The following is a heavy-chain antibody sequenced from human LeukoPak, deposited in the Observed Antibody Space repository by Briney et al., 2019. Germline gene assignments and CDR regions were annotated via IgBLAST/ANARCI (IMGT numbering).Heavy chain of an antibody. J-gene: IGHJ5*02. CDR2: IYYSGST. CDR1: GGSISSYY. CDR3: ARLTGYSSESWFDP. V-gene: IGHV4-59*01. D-gene: IGHD3-9*01. Sequence: PSETLSPTCTVSGGSISSYYWSWIRQPPGKGLEWIGYIYYSGSTNYNPSLKSRVTISVDTSKNQFSLKLSSVTAADTAVYYCARLTGYSSESWFDPWGQGTLVTVSS.